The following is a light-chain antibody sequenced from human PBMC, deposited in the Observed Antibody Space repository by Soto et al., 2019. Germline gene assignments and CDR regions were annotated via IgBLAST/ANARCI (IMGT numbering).Light chain of an antibody. V-gene: IGKV3-20*01. CDR3: RQYVKSWT. Sequence: EIVLTQSPGTLSLSPGERATLSCRASQSVRSSYLAWYQQKPGQAPRLLIYGASSRATGIPDRFSGSGSGTAFTLTISILEPEDVAKYFFRQYVKSWTFGQGTKVEIK. CDR2: GAS. CDR1: QSVRSSY. J-gene: IGKJ1*01.